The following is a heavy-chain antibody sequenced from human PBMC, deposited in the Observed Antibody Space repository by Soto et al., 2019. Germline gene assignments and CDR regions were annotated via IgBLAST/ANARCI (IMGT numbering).Heavy chain of an antibody. Sequence: GSLRLSCAAPGFTFSNAWMNWVRQAPGKGLEWVGRIKSKTDGGTTDYAAPVKGRFTISRDDSKNTLYLQMNSLKTEDTAVYYCTTSECSGYCYYGMDVWGQGTTVTVSS. CDR3: TTSECSGYCYYGMDV. V-gene: IGHV3-15*07. J-gene: IGHJ6*02. CDR1: GFTFSNAW. D-gene: IGHD3-22*01. CDR2: IKSKTDGGTT.